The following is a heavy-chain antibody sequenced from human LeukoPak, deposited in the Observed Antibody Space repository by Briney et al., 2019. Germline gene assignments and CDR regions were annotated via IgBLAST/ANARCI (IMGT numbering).Heavy chain of an antibody. CDR1: GYTFATYG. J-gene: IGHJ4*02. CDR2: ISAYNGNT. Sequence: ASVKVSCKASGYTFATYGFSWVRQAPGQGLEWMGWISAYNGNTNYAQRLQGRVTMTTDTSTSTVYMELRSLRSDDTAVYYCARDKNWKPDYWGQGTLVTVSS. V-gene: IGHV1-18*01. D-gene: IGHD1-1*01. CDR3: ARDKNWKPDY.